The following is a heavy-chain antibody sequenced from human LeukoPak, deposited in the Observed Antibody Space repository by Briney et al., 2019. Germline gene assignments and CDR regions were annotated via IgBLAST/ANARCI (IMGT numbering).Heavy chain of an antibody. J-gene: IGHJ4*02. CDR3: AHPDPGDYGGTNFDY. Sequence: GGSLRLSCAASGFTFSSYGMHWVRQAPGKGPEWVAFIRYDGSNKYYADSVKGRFTISRDNSKNTLYLQMNSLRAEDTAVYYCAHPDPGDYGGTNFDYWGQGTLVTVSS. V-gene: IGHV3-30*02. D-gene: IGHD4-23*01. CDR2: IRYDGSNK. CDR1: GFTFSSYG.